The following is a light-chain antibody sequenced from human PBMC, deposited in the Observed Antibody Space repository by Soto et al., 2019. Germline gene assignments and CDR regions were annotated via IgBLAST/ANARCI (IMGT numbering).Light chain of an antibody. Sequence: NFMLTQPHSVSESPGKTVTISCTRSGGSIANNYVQWYQQRPGSAPTPVIFQDNERPSGVPDRFSGSIDSSSNSASLTISALRTEDEADYYCHSYDSSAHWVFGGGTKLTVL. CDR2: QDN. J-gene: IGLJ3*02. V-gene: IGLV6-57*04. CDR3: HSYDSSAHWV. CDR1: GGSIANNY.